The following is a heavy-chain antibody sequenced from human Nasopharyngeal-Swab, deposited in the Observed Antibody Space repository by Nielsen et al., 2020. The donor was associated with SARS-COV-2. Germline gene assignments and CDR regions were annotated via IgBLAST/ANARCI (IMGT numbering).Heavy chain of an antibody. CDR3: ARDNSSWYYYNYYYYYYYGMDV. CDR1: GFSFSNYG. J-gene: IGHJ6*02. D-gene: IGHD6-13*01. CDR2: VSSDGSNA. Sequence: GESLKISCAASGFSFSNYGMQWVRQAPGKGLEWVGVVSSDGSNAWYADSLQGRFALSRDNSKNTVDLQMNSLRAEDTAVYYCARDNSSWYYYNYYYYYYYGMDVWGQGTTVTVSS. V-gene: IGHV3-30*03.